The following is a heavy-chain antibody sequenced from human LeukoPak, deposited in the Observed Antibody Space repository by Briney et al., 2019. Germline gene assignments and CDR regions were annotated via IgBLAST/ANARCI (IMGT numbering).Heavy chain of an antibody. CDR3: ARHYYGSGSYYFDY. CDR1: EFTFSDYY. Sequence: GGSLRLSCAASEFTFSDYYMSWIRQAPGKGLEWVSYISSSGSTIYYADSVKGRFTISRDNAKNSLYLLMNSLRAEDTAVYYCARHYYGSGSYYFDYWGQGTLVTVSS. V-gene: IGHV3-11*01. J-gene: IGHJ4*02. CDR2: ISSSGSTI. D-gene: IGHD3-10*01.